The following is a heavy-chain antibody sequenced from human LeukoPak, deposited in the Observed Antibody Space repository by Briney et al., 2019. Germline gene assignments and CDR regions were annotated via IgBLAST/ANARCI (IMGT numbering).Heavy chain of an antibody. CDR2: INPNSGGT. CDR3: ARDFPADYSNYVAY. V-gene: IGHV1-2*02. D-gene: IGHD4-11*01. J-gene: IGHJ4*02. CDR1: GYTFTGHY. Sequence: ASVKVSCKASGYTFTGHYMHWVQQAPGQGLEWMGWINPNSGGTNYAQKFQGRVTMTRDTSISTAYMELSRLRSDDTAVHYCARDFPADYSNYVAYWGQGTLVTVSS.